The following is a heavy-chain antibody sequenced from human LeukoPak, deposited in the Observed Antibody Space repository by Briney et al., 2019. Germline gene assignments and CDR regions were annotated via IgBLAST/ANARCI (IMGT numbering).Heavy chain of an antibody. D-gene: IGHD2-2*01. CDR3: ARDHCSSTSCYGYYYYGMDV. Sequence: GGSLRLSCAASGFTFSSYSMNWVRQAPGKGLEWVSSISSSSSYIYYADSVKGRFTISRDNAKNSLYLQMNSLRVEDTAVYYCARDHCSSTSCYGYYYYGMDVWGQGTTVTVSS. CDR1: GFTFSSYS. V-gene: IGHV3-21*01. CDR2: ISSSSSYI. J-gene: IGHJ6*02.